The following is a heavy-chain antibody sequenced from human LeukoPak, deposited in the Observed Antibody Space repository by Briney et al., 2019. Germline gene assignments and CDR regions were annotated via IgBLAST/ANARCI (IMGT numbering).Heavy chain of an antibody. V-gene: IGHV3-23*01. CDR3: AKWTPFWMATTSLDY. D-gene: IGHD5-24*01. CDR2: ISGSGGST. Sequence: GGSLRLSCAASGFTFSSYWMSWVRQAPGKGLEWVSAISGSGGSTYYADSVKGRFTISRDNSKNTLYLQMNSLRAEDTAVYYCAKWTPFWMATTSLDYWGQGTLVTVSS. J-gene: IGHJ4*02. CDR1: GFTFSSYW.